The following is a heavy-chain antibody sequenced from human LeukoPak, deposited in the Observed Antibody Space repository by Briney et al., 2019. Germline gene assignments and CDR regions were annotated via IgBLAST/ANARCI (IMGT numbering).Heavy chain of an antibody. CDR2: ISSSGSTI. D-gene: IGHD6-13*01. J-gene: IGHJ4*02. CDR3: ATPGSSSWYSFDY. CDR1: GFTFSDYY. Sequence: GGSLRLSCAASGFTFSDYYMSWIRQAPGKGLEWVSYISSSGSTIYYADSVKGRFTISRDNAKNSLYLQMNSLRAEDTAVYYCATPGSSSWYSFDYWGQGTLVTVSS. V-gene: IGHV3-11*01.